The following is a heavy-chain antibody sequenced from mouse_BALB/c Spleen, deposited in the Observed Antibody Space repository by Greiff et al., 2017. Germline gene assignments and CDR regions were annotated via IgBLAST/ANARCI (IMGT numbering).Heavy chain of an antibody. V-gene: IGHV14-3*02. D-gene: IGHD1-1*01. Sequence: VQLQQSGAELVKPGASVKLSCTASGFNIKDTYMHWVKQRPEQGLEWIGRIDPANGNTKYDPKFQGKATITADTSSNTAYLQLSSLTSEDTAVYYCASTVVVPFNVWGAGTTVTVSS. CDR1: GFNIKDTY. J-gene: IGHJ1*01. CDR2: IDPANGNT. CDR3: ASTVVVPFNV.